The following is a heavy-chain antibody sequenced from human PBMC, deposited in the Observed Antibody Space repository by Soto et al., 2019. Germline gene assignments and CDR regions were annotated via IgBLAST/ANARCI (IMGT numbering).Heavy chain of an antibody. V-gene: IGHV4-30-4*01. CDR1: GASIRSTDYY. CDR3: VRTARQGAVAPHWFDR. Sequence: SETLSLTCTVSGASIRSTDYYWSWIRQAPGKGLEWIGYVYYTGSAYYNPSLMSRLTISVDTSKNQFSLKLTSVTAAETAVYYCVRTARQGAVAPHWFDRWGQGTQVTVSS. J-gene: IGHJ5*02. D-gene: IGHD2-21*02. CDR2: VYYTGSA.